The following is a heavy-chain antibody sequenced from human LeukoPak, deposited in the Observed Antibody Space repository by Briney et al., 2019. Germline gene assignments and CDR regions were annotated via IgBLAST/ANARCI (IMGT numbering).Heavy chain of an antibody. V-gene: IGHV3-21*01. CDR1: GFTFSSYA. D-gene: IGHD3-10*02. CDR2: NI. CDR3: AELGITMIGGV. J-gene: IGHJ6*04. Sequence: PGGSLRLSCAASGFTFSSYAMSWVRQAPGKGLEWVSSNIYYADSVKGRFTISRDNAKNSLYLQMNSLRAEDTAVYYCAELGITMIGGVWGKGTTVTISS.